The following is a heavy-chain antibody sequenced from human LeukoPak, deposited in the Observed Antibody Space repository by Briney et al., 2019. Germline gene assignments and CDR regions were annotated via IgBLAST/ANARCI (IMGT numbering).Heavy chain of an antibody. CDR1: AFTFSSYN. Sequence: PGGSLRLSCAASAFTFSSYNMNWVRQAPGKGLEWVSSISSSSSDIYYADSVKGRFTISRDNAKNSLYLQMNSLRAEDTAVYYCAREIELGYYESSGPISWGQGTLVTVSS. CDR3: AREIELGYYESSGPIS. J-gene: IGHJ4*02. V-gene: IGHV3-21*01. D-gene: IGHD3-22*01. CDR2: ISSSSSDI.